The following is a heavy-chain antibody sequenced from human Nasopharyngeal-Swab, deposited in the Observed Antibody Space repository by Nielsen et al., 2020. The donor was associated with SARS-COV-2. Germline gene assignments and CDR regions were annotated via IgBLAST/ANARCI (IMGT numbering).Heavy chain of an antibody. CDR1: GFISSHFG. J-gene: IGHJ3*01. D-gene: IGHD3-16*01. Sequence: GESLKISCAASGFISSHFGIHWVRQAPGKGLEYLSSISGNGDRTYYVESVKGRFTISRDDSKNTMYLQMDNLRIEDTAVYFCARVSGGSLKNSFDLWGQGTRVTVSS. CDR2: ISGNGDRT. CDR3: ARVSGGSLKNSFDL. V-gene: IGHV3-64*02.